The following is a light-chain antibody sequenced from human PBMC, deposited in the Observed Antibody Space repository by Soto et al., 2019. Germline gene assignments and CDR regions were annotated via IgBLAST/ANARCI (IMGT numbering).Light chain of an antibody. Sequence: EIVLTQSPGTLSLSPGERATLSCRASQSVSNNYLTWYQQKPGQAPRLLIYGASSRATGIPDRFSGSGSGTDFTLTISRLEPDDLAVYYCQHYGSSPFTCGPGTKVDIK. CDR2: GAS. V-gene: IGKV3-20*01. CDR3: QHYGSSPFT. J-gene: IGKJ3*01. CDR1: QSVSNNY.